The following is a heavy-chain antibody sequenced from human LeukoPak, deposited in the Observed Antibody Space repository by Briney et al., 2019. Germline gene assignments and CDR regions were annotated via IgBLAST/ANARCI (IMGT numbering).Heavy chain of an antibody. D-gene: IGHD5-12*01. Sequence: SVKVSCKASGGTFSSYAISWVRQAPGQGLDWMGGIIPIFGTANYAQKFQGRVTITTDESTSTAYMELSSLRSEDTAVYYCAMRYSGYDNPHQTDFDYWGQGTLVTVSS. CDR1: GGTFSSYA. V-gene: IGHV1-69*05. CDR3: AMRYSGYDNPHQTDFDY. J-gene: IGHJ4*02. CDR2: IIPIFGTA.